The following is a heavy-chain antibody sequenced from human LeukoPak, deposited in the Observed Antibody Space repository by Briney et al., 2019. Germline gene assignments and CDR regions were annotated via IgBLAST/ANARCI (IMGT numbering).Heavy chain of an antibody. J-gene: IGHJ4*02. V-gene: IGHV1-69*06. CDR2: IIPIFGTA. CDR1: GGTFSSYA. CDR3: ASADSGWYLD. Sequence: SVKVSCKASGGTFSSYAISWVRQAPGQGLEWKGGIIPIFGTANYAQKFQGRVTITADKSTSTAYMELSSLRSEDTAVYYCASADSGWYLDWGQGTLVTVSS. D-gene: IGHD6-19*01.